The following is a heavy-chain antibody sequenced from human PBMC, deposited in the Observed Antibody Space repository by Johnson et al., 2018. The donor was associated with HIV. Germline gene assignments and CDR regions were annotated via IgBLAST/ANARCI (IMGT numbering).Heavy chain of an antibody. Sequence: VQLVESGGGLVKPGGSLRLSCAASGFTFSSYWMSWVRQAPGKGLEWVAVISYDGTNKYYADSVKGRFTISRDSSKNTLYLQMNSLRAEDTAVYYCAITSRTDAFDIWGQGTMVTVSS. J-gene: IGHJ3*02. CDR3: AITSRTDAFDI. V-gene: IGHV3-30*03. D-gene: IGHD1-1*01. CDR1: GFTFSSYW. CDR2: ISYDGTNK.